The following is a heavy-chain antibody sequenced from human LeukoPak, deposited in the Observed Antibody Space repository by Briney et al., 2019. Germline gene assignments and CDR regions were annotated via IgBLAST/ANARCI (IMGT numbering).Heavy chain of an antibody. D-gene: IGHD5-18*01. J-gene: IGHJ4*02. V-gene: IGHV3-7*01. CDR3: ARDLVDTAMATPPDY. CDR1: GFTFSSYW. Sequence: GGSLRPSCAASGFTFSSYWMSWVRQAPGKGLEWVANIKQDGSEKYYVDSVKGRFTISRDNAKNSLYLQMNSLRAEDTAVYYCARDLVDTAMATPPDYWGQGTLVTVSS. CDR2: IKQDGSEK.